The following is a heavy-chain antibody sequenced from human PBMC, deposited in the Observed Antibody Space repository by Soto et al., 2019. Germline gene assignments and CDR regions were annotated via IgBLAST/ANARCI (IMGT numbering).Heavy chain of an antibody. Sequence: QVQLVQSGAEVKQPGASVRVSCQTSGFTFTGYYINWVRQAPGQGLEWMGWINPKTGVTNFAQKFEGWVTMTRDTSISTAYMEMNNLKSDDTAVYYCTTDSMGYCGALTGFYFDHWGQGTLVTVSS. CDR1: GFTFTGYY. V-gene: IGHV1-2*04. D-gene: IGHD2-21*01. CDR2: INPKTGVT. CDR3: TTDSMGYCGALTGFYFDH. J-gene: IGHJ4*02.